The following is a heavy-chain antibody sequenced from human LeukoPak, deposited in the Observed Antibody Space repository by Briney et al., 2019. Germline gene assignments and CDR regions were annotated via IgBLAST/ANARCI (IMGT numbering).Heavy chain of an antibody. Sequence: PSETLSLTCAVSGGSISSGNWWSWVRQPPGKGLEWIGEIYHSGSTNYNPSLKSRVTISVDKSKNQFSLKLSSVTAADTALYYCARAFWFGERPFDIWGQGTMVTVSS. CDR2: IYHSGST. D-gene: IGHD3-10*01. J-gene: IGHJ3*02. CDR3: ARAFWFGERPFDI. CDR1: GGSISSGNW. V-gene: IGHV4-4*02.